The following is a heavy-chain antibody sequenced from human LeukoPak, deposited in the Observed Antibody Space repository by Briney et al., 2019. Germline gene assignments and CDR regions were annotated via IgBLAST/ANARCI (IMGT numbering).Heavy chain of an antibody. Sequence: PSETLSLTCTVSGGSISSYYWSWIRQPPGKGLEWIGYIYYSGSTNYNPSLKSRVTISVDTSKNQFSLKLSSVTAADTAVYYCATTYYYDSSGYLLGAFDMWGQGTMVTVSS. V-gene: IGHV4-59*08. D-gene: IGHD3-22*01. CDR2: IYYSGST. CDR1: GGSISSYY. J-gene: IGHJ3*02. CDR3: ATTYYYDSSGYLLGAFDM.